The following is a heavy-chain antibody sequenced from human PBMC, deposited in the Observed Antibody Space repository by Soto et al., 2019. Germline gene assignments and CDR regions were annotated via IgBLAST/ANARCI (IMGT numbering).Heavy chain of an antibody. CDR1: GYTFTSYY. D-gene: IGHD3-22*01. CDR2: INPSGGST. Sequence: QVQLVQSGAEVKKPGASVKVSCKASGYTFTSYYMHWVRQAPGQGLEWMGIINPSGGSTSYAQKFQGRVTMTRDTSTSTVYRELSSLRSEDTAVYYCARRDYYYDSSGREYFQHWGQGTLVTVSS. V-gene: IGHV1-46*01. CDR3: ARRDYYYDSSGREYFQH. J-gene: IGHJ1*01.